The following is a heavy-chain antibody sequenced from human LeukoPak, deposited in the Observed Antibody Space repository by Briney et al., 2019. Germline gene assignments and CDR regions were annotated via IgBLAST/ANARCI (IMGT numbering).Heavy chain of an antibody. D-gene: IGHD3-22*01. CDR2: IYYSGST. CDR1: GGSISSSSYY. J-gene: IGHJ4*02. V-gene: IGHV4-39*01. Sequence: SETLSLTCTVSGGSISSSSYYWGWIRQPPGKGLEWIGNIYYSGSTYYNPSLKSRVTISVDTSKNQFSLKLSSVAAADTAVYYCASLGVYDSSGYYPFDYWGQGTLVTVSS. CDR3: ASLGVYDSSGYYPFDY.